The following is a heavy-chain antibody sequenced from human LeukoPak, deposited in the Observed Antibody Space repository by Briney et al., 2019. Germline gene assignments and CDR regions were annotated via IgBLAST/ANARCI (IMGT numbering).Heavy chain of an antibody. CDR1: GFTFSSYG. CDR2: ISGSGGNT. J-gene: IGHJ4*02. D-gene: IGHD3-22*01. CDR3: AKTNGYYDY. V-gene: IGHV3-23*01. Sequence: GGSLRLSCAASGFTFSSYGMSWVRQAPGKGLEWVSSISGSGGNTYYADSVKGRFTISRDNSKSTVYLQMNSLRAEDTAVYHCAKTNGYYDYWGQGTLVTVSS.